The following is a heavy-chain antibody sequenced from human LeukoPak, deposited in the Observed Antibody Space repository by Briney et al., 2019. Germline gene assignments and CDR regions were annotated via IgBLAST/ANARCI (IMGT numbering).Heavy chain of an antibody. V-gene: IGHV1-8*01. CDR3: ARGGGYSPDLDY. Sequence: ASVKVSCKASGYTFTSYDINWVRQATGQGLEWMGWMNPNSGNTGYAQKFQGRVTMTRSTSISTAYMELSSLRSEDTAVYYCARGGGYSPDLDYWGQGTLVTVSS. J-gene: IGHJ4*02. CDR2: MNPNSGNT. CDR1: GYTFTSYD. D-gene: IGHD5-18*01.